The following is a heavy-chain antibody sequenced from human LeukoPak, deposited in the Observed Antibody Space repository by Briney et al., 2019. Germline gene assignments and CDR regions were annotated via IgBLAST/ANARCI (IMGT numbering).Heavy chain of an antibody. J-gene: IGHJ4*02. D-gene: IGHD3-16*01. CDR2: IKLDGSEK. Sequence: GGSLRLSCVASVFTFGKYLMSWVRQARGKGLERVANIKLDGSEKNYVDSVKGRFTISRDNTKNSLYLQMNSLRVEDTAVFCCARDQYGTWGRRGNFDSWGQGTLVIVSS. CDR3: ARDQYGTWGRRGNFDS. CDR1: VFTFGKYL. V-gene: IGHV3-7*03.